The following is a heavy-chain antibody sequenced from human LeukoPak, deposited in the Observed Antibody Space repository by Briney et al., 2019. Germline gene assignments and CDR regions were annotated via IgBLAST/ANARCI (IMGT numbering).Heavy chain of an antibody. J-gene: IGHJ5*02. CDR2: IYTSGST. Sequence: SETLSLTCTVSGGSISSGSYYWSWIRQPAGKGLEWIGRIYTSGSTNYNPSLKSRVTISVDTSKNQFSLKLSSVTAADTAVYYCARQAGLWWSMDTLSPWGQGTLVTVSS. CDR3: ARQAGLWWSMDTLSP. D-gene: IGHD2-21*01. V-gene: IGHV4-61*02. CDR1: GGSISSGSYY.